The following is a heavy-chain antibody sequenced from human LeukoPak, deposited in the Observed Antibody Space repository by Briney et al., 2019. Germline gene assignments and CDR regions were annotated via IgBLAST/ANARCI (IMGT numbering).Heavy chain of an antibody. V-gene: IGHV4-39*01. CDR2: IYYSGST. D-gene: IGHD5-12*01. CDR1: GGSISSSSYY. Sequence: SETLSLTCTVSGGSISSSSYYWGWIRQPPGKGLEWIGSIYYSGSTYYNPSLKSRVTISVDTSKNQFSLKLSSVTAADTAVYYCARHRGPVYGGYVLYYYYYYMDVWGKGTTVTISS. CDR3: ARHRGPVYGGYVLYYYYYYMDV. J-gene: IGHJ6*03.